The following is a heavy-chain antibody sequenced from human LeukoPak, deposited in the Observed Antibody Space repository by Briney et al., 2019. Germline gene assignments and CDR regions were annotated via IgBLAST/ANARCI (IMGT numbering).Heavy chain of an antibody. CDR3: ARDAVQYSSGYHWFDP. V-gene: IGHV3-30*02. J-gene: IGHJ5*02. CDR2: IWYDGSNE. Sequence: GGSLRPSWEPSEFPFMLYALNGFPQAPGKGLEWVAFIWYDGSNEYYADSVKRRFTLSRDNSKNTVYLQMVSLRAADTALYYCARDAVQYSSGYHWFDPLRQGTEVTVSS. D-gene: IGHD5-18*01. CDR1: EFPFMLYA.